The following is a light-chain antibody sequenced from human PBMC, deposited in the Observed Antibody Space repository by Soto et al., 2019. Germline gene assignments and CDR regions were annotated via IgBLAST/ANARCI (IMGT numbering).Light chain of an antibody. J-gene: IGLJ1*01. CDR1: SSDVGGYNY. Sequence: QSALTQPPSASGSPGQSVTISCTGTSSDVGGYNYVSWYQQHPGKAPKLMIYEVSERPSGVPDRFSGSKSSNTASLTVSGLQAEDEADYYCSPYAGSNNFVCGTGPK. CDR2: EVS. V-gene: IGLV2-8*01. CDR3: SPYAGSNNFV.